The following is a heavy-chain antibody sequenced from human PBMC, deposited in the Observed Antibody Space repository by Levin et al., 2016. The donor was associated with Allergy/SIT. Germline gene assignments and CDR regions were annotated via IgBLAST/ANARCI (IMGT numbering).Heavy chain of an antibody. V-gene: IGHV3-11*06. Sequence: GESLKISCAASGFTFSDYYMSWIRQAPGKGLEWVSYISSSSSYTNYADSVKGRFTISRDNAKNSLYLQMNSLRAEDTAVYYCARGNGNFDYWGQGTLVTVSS. CDR2: ISSSSSYT. J-gene: IGHJ4*02. CDR3: ARGNGNFDY. CDR1: GFTFSDYY. D-gene: IGHD2-21*01.